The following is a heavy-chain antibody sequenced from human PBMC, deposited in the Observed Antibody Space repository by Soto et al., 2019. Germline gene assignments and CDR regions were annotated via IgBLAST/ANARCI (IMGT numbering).Heavy chain of an antibody. V-gene: IGHV1-2*04. J-gene: IGHJ6*02. CDR2: INPNSGDT. Sequence: VQLVQSGAEVKSPGASVRVSCTTSGYTFTGYFIHWVRQAPGQGLEWMGWINPNSGDTSYSQKFQGWVTMARDTSISTAYMELSRLRSDDTAVYYCARATAYDFWSGYYRSYDLDVWGQGTTVTV. CDR1: GYTFTGYF. CDR3: ARATAYDFWSGYYRSYDLDV. D-gene: IGHD3-3*01.